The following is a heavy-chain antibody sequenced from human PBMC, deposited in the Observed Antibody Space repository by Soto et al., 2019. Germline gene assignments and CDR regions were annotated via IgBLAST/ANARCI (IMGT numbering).Heavy chain of an antibody. J-gene: IGHJ4*02. CDR2: IYSGGTT. D-gene: IGHD3-10*01. Sequence: EVQLVESGGGLVQPGGSLRLSCAASGFTVSSNYMSWVRQAPGKGLEWVSVIYSGGTTYYADSVKGRFIISRDKSKNTLYLQMNSLRAEDTAVYYCARAGGLRFGELHRPFDYWGQGTLVTVSS. V-gene: IGHV3-66*01. CDR3: ARAGGLRFGELHRPFDY. CDR1: GFTVSSNY.